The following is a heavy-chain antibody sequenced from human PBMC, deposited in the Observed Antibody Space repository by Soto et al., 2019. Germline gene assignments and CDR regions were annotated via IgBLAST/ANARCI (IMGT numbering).Heavy chain of an antibody. CDR3: ARKQWEPSGNYYFDY. CDR2: ISSSSTYT. D-gene: IGHD1-26*01. V-gene: IGHV3-11*06. J-gene: IGHJ4*02. Sequence: QVQLVESGGGLVKPGGSLRLSCATSGFTFSDYYMSWVRQAPGKGLEWVSYISSSSTYTNYADSVKGRFTISRDNAKNSLYLQMNSLRAEDTAVYYCARKQWEPSGNYYFDYWGQGTLVTVSS. CDR1: GFTFSDYY.